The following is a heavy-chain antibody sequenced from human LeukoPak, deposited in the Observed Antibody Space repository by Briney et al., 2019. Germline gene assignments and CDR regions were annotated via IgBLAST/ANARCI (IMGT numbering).Heavy chain of an antibody. CDR3: ARVQVGATTEYYFDY. CDR1: GGSISSGGYY. D-gene: IGHD1-26*01. Sequence: SQTLSLTCTVSGGSISSGGYYWSWIRQHPGKGLEWIGYIYYSGSTYYNPSLKSRVTISVDTSKNQFSLKLSSVTAADTAVYYCARVQVGATTEYYFDYWGQGTLVTVSS. CDR2: IYYSGST. V-gene: IGHV4-31*03. J-gene: IGHJ4*02.